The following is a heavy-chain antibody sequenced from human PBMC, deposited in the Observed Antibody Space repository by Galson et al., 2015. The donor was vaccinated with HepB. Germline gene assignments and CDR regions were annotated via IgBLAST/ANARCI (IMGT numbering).Heavy chain of an antibody. V-gene: IGHV6-1*01. CDR1: GDSVSSNSAA. D-gene: IGHD3-22*01. CDR3: AAEYYYDSSGQPVLDY. CDR2: TYYRSKWYS. Sequence: CAISGDSVSSNSAAWNWIRQSPSRGLEWLGRTYYRSKWYSDYAVSVKSRITINPDTSKNQFSLQLNSVTPEDTAVYYCAAEYYYDSSGQPVLDYWGQGTWSPSPQ. J-gene: IGHJ4*02.